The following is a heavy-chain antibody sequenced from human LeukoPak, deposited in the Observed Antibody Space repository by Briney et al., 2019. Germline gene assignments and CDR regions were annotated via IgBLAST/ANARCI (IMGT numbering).Heavy chain of an antibody. CDR3: ARDRGFGESYPGMTYFDY. CDR2: IYYSGST. Sequence: NPSETLSLTCTVSGGSISSSSYYWGWIRQPPGKGLEWIGSIYYSGSTYYNPSLKSRVTISVDTSKNQFSLKLSSVTAADTAVYYCARDRGFGESYPGMTYFDYWGQGTLVTVSS. V-gene: IGHV4-39*07. J-gene: IGHJ4*02. CDR1: GGSISSSSYY. D-gene: IGHD3-10*01.